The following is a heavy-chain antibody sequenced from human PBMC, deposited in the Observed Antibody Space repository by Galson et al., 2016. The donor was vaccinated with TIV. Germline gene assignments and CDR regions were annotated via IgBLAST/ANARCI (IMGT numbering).Heavy chain of an antibody. CDR2: ISDFDGNT. J-gene: IGHJ6*02. V-gene: IGHV1-18*04. D-gene: IGHD3-22*01. Sequence: SVKVSCKASGYTFSYYGVSWVRQAPGQGLEWMGWISDFDGNTHYTQTLQGRVSMTTDTSTSTAYMELRSLRPDDTAIYYCARDRGSMTMILVIDYYYGMDVWGQGTTVTVSS. CDR1: GYTFSYYG. CDR3: ARDRGSMTMILVIDYYYGMDV.